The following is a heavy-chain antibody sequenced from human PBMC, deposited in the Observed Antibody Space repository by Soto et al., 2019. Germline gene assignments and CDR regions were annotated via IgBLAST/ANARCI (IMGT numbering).Heavy chain of an antibody. D-gene: IGHD2-2*01. Sequence: QVQLVQSGAEVKKPGASVKVSCKASGYTFISHGINWVRQAPGQGLEWMGWISVKNGNTKYAQKVQGRVTMTTDTSTSTAYLELRSLRSDDTAVYYCARVSSSIVVVPDYGMDVW. V-gene: IGHV1-18*04. CDR1: GYTFISHG. J-gene: IGHJ6*01. CDR3: ARVSSSIVVVPDYGMDV. CDR2: ISVKNGNT.